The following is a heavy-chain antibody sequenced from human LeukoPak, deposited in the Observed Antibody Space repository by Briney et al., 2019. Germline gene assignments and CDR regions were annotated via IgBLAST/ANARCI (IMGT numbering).Heavy chain of an antibody. CDR1: GFTFSDYY. V-gene: IGHV3-11*04. CDR2: ISSSGGTR. Sequence: KAGGSLRLSCAASGFTFSDYYMNWIRQAPGKGLEWISYISSSGGTRYYADSVKGRFTISRDNAKNSLYLQMNSLRAEDTAVYYCAGYSSGWFGAFHIWGQGTMVTVSS. J-gene: IGHJ3*02. D-gene: IGHD6-19*01. CDR3: AGYSSGWFGAFHI.